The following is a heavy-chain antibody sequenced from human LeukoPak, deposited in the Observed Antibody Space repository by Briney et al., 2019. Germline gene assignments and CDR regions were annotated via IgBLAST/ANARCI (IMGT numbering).Heavy chain of an antibody. CDR3: TTDDDGGLGR. V-gene: IGHV3-15*01. J-gene: IGHJ4*02. CDR2: IKSKSDDGTA. Sequence: PGGSLRLSCAASGLSFSTAWMGWVRQAPGKGLEWVGRIKSKSDDGTAVYTAPVKGRFTISRDDSKDTLYLQMNGLKTEDTAVYYCTTDDDGGLGRWGQGTLVTVSS. D-gene: IGHD3-16*01. CDR1: GLSFSTAW.